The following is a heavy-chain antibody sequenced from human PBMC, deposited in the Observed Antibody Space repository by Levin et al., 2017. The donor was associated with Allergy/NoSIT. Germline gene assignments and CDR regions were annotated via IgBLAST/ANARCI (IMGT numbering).Heavy chain of an antibody. D-gene: IGHD1-26*01. CDR1: GFTFSSYS. V-gene: IGHV3-21*01. J-gene: IGHJ4*02. CDR2: ISSSSSYI. CDR3: ARASVGATDY. Sequence: GGSLRLSCAASGFTFSSYSMNWVRQAPGKGLEWVSSISSSSSYIYYADSVKGRFTISRDNAKNSLYLQMNSLRAEDTAVYHCARASVGATDYWGQGTLVTVSS.